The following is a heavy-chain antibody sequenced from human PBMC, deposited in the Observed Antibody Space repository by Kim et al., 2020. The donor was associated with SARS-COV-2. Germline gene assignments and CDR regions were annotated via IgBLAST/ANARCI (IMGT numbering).Heavy chain of an antibody. V-gene: IGHV1-2*06. CDR3: ARDGVTVSEEDY. Sequence: ASVKVSCKASGYTFTGYYMHWVRQAPGQGLEWMGRINPNSGGTNYAQKFQGRVTMTRDTSISTAYMELSRLRSDDTAVYYCARDGVTVSEEDYWGQGTLVTVSS. D-gene: IGHD4-4*01. CDR2: INPNSGGT. J-gene: IGHJ4*02. CDR1: GYTFTGYY.